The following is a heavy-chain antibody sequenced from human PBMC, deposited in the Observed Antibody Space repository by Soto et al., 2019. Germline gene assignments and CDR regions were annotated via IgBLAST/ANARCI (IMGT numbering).Heavy chain of an antibody. J-gene: IGHJ3*02. D-gene: IGHD1-26*01. V-gene: IGHV3-23*01. CDR1: GFTFSSYA. Sequence: EVQLLESGGGLVQPGGSLRLSCAASGFTFSSYAMSWVRQAPGKGLEWLSAISGSGRSTYYVDSVKGRFTISRDNSKNTLLIKMNSLRAEATAVYYCAKDSPFSASYKEDAFDIWGQGTLFTVSS. CDR2: ISGSGRST. CDR3: AKDSPFSASYKEDAFDI.